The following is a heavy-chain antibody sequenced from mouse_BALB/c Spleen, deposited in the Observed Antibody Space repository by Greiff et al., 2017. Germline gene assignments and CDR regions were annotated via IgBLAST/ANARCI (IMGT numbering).Heavy chain of an antibody. CDR3: ARRYDYVGWYFDV. V-gene: IGHV5-12-2*01. D-gene: IGHD2-4*01. J-gene: IGHJ1*01. CDR2: ISNGGGST. CDR1: GFTFSSYT. Sequence: EVQRVESGGDLVKPGGSLKLSCAASGFTFSSYTMSWVRQTPEKRLEWVAYISNGGGSTYYPDTVQGRFTISRDNAKNTLYLQMRNLKSEDTAMYYCARRYDYVGWYFDVWGAGTTVTVSS.